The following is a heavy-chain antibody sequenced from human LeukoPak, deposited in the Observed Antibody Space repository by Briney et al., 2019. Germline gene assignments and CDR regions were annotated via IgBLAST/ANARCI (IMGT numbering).Heavy chain of an antibody. CDR2: TYYRSKWHT. D-gene: IGHD1-1*01. CDR3: ARSTGPIDY. J-gene: IGHJ4*02. CDR1: GDSVSSNSAA. V-gene: IGHV6-1*01. Sequence: SQTLSLTCAVSGDSVSSNSAAWNWIRQSPSRGLEWLGRTYYRSKWHTYYAASVKSRIAINRDTSKNQFSLQLNSVTPEDTAVYYCARSTGPIDYWGQGTLVTVSS.